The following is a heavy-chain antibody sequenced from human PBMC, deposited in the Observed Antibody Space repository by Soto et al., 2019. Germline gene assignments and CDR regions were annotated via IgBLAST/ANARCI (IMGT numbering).Heavy chain of an antibody. J-gene: IGHJ4*02. CDR3: ARDRIAAAVFPKGLGY. CDR2: IWYDGSNK. V-gene: IGHV3-33*01. D-gene: IGHD6-13*01. CDR1: GFTFSSYG. Sequence: GGSLRLSCAASGFTFSSYGMHWVRQAPGKGLEWVAVIWYDGSNKYYADSVKGRFTISRDNSKNTLYLQMNSLRAEDTAVYYCARDRIAAAVFPKGLGYWGQGTLVTVSS.